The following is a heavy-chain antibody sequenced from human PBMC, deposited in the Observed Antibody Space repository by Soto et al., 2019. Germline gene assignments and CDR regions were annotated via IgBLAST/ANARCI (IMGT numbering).Heavy chain of an antibody. CDR1: GFPFSSYS. J-gene: IGHJ4*02. CDR3: ARGSSNWAYYFDF. V-gene: IGHV3-48*02. Sequence: PGGSLRLSCAASGFPFSSYSLNWVRQAPGKGLEWVSYITSSGTTVYYADSVRGRFTISRDNAKNSLYLQINSLRDDDTAVYYCARGSSNWAYYFDFWGQGTLVTVSS. CDR2: ITSSGTTV. D-gene: IGHD6-13*01.